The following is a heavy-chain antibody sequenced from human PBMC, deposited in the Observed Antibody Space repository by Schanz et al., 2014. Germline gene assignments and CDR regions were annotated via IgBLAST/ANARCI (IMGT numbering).Heavy chain of an antibody. V-gene: IGHV3-23*04. CDR1: GFNFITFA. Sequence: EVHLVESGGGLVQPGGSLRLSCAASGFNFITFAMSWVRQAPGKGPEWVSAIGGDASRTYYADSVKGRFTISRDNSKNTLYLEMTSLRVEDTAVYYCARWRVGGLSILADDYDIWGQGTEVIVSS. CDR2: IGGDASRT. CDR3: ARWRVGGLSILADDYDI. J-gene: IGHJ3*02. D-gene: IGHD1-26*01.